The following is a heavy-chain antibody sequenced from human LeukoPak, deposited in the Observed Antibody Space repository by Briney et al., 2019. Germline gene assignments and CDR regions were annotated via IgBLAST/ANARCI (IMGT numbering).Heavy chain of an antibody. CDR1: GFTVSSSY. V-gene: IGHV3-53*01. CDR3: ARTGDWGHYFDY. D-gene: IGHD3/OR15-3a*01. Sequence: SGGSLRLSCAASGFTVSSSYMSWVRQAPGKGLEWVSVIYSGGSTYYADSVKGRFTISRDNPKNTLFLQMNSLRAEDTAVYYCARTGDWGHYFDYWGQGTLVTVSS. J-gene: IGHJ4*02. CDR2: IYSGGST.